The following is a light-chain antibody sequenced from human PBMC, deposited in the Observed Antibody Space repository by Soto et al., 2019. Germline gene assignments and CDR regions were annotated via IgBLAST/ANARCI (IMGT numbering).Light chain of an antibody. V-gene: IGKV4-1*01. CDR3: HQYINAPWT. J-gene: IGKJ1*01. CDR2: WAS. Sequence: DFVMTQSPDSLAVSLGERATINCKSSQSVLYSSNNNNYLSWYQQKPGQPPKLLIYWASTRESVVPDRFTGSGYGTDFTLTIRSLQAEDVAVYYCHQYINAPWTFGQGTKVEIK. CDR1: QSVLYSSNNNNY.